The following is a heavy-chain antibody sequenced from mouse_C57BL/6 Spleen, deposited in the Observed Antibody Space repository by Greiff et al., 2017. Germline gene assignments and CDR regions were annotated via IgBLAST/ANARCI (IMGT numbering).Heavy chain of an antibody. D-gene: IGHD1-1*01. J-gene: IGHJ4*01. V-gene: IGHV1-39*01. Sequence: VQLQQSGPELVKPGASVKISCQASGYSFTDYNLNWVKQSNGKSLEWIGVINPNYGTTSYNQKFKGKATLTVDQSSSTAYLQLNSLTSEDSAVYYCARSGITTVVATPMDYWGQGTSVTVSS. CDR3: ARSGITTVVATPMDY. CDR1: GYSFTDYN. CDR2: INPNYGTT.